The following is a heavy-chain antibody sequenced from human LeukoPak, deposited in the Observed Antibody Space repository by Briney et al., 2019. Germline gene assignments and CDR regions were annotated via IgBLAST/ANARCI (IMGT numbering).Heavy chain of an antibody. D-gene: IGHD6-19*01. CDR3: AKESSGWPFDY. CDR2: IWYDGSNK. CDR1: GFTFSNYG. J-gene: IGHJ4*02. V-gene: IGHV3-33*06. Sequence: GRSLRLSCAASGFTFSNYGMHWVRQAPGKGLEWVAVIWYDGSNKYYADSVKGRYTISRDNSKNTLYLQMNSLRAEDTAVYYCAKESSGWPFDYWGQGTLVTVSS.